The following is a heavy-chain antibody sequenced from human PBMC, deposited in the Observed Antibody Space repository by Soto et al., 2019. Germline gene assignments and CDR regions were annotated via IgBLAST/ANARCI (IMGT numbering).Heavy chain of an antibody. CDR2: ISGSGGST. J-gene: IGHJ6*02. CDR1: GFTFSSSA. V-gene: IGHV3-23*01. D-gene: IGHD3-10*01. Sequence: EVQLLESGGGLVQPGGSLRLSCAASGFTFSSSAMSWVRQAPGKGLEWVSAISGSGGSTYYADSVKGRFTISRDNSKNTLYLQMNSLRAEDTAVYYCASVPGNYYYYGMDVWGQGTTVTVSS. CDR3: ASVPGNYYYYGMDV.